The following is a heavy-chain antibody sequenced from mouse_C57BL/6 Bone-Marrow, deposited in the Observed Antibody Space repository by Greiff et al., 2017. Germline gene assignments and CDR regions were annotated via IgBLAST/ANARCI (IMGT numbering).Heavy chain of an antibody. CDR1: GFTFSNYW. J-gene: IGHJ3*01. CDR3: TGSTEAWFAY. Sequence: EVKLVESGGGLVQPGGSMKLSCVASGFTFSNYWMNWVRQSPEKGLEWVAQIRLKSDNYATHYAESVKGRFTISRDDSKSSVYLQMNNLRAEDTGIYYCTGSTEAWFAYGGQGTLVTVSA. CDR2: IRLKSDNYAT. D-gene: IGHD4-1*02. V-gene: IGHV6-3*01.